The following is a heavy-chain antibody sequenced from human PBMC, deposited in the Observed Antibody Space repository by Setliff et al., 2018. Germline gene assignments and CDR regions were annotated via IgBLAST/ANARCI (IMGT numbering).Heavy chain of an antibody. CDR2: IYHSGST. V-gene: IGHV4-38-2*01. J-gene: IGHJ4*02. CDR1: GYFISSGYY. Sequence: SETLSLTCAVSGYFISSGYYWGWIRQPPGKGLEWIGSIYHSGSTYYNPSLMSLVTISVDTSKKQFSLKLSSVTAADTAVYYCARRHCSGGSCYSLNYSDYWGQGTLVTVSS. D-gene: IGHD2-15*01. CDR3: ARRHCSGGSCYSLNYSDY.